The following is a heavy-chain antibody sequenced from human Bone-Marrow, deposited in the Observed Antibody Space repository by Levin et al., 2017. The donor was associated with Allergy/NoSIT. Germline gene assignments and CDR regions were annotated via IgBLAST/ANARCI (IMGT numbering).Heavy chain of an antibody. CDR2: IYYSGST. V-gene: IGHV4-31*03. Sequence: SQTLSLTCTVSGGSISSGGYYWSWIRQHPGKGLEWIGYIYYSGSTYYNPSLKSRVTISVDTSKNQFSLKLSSVTAADTAVYYCAREMRVTMVQGVINNYYYMDVWGKGTTVTVSS. J-gene: IGHJ6*03. D-gene: IGHD3-10*01. CDR3: AREMRVTMVQGVINNYYYMDV. CDR1: GGSISSGGYY.